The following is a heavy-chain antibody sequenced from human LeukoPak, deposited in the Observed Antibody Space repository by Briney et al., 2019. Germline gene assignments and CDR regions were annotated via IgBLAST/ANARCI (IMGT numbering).Heavy chain of an antibody. D-gene: IGHD3-22*01. J-gene: IGHJ6*03. CDR3: ARGYYYDSGGHYDYYYYMDV. V-gene: IGHV1-69*01. CDR1: GGTFSSYA. CDR2: IIPIFGTA. Sequence: GASVKVSCKASGGTFSSYAISWVRQAPGQGLEWMGGIIPIFGTANYAQKFQGRVTITADESTSTAYMELSSLRSEDTAVYYCARGYYYDSGGHYDYYYYMDVWGKGTTVTVSS.